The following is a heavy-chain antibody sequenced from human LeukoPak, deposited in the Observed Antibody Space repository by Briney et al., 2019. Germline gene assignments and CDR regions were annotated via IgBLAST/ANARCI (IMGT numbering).Heavy chain of an antibody. CDR1: GFTFSNAW. D-gene: IGHD2-2*01. J-gene: IGHJ4*02. V-gene: IGHV3-15*01. CDR3: TTELERGYCSSTSCYLDYFDY. Sequence: PGGSLRLSCAASGFTFSNAWMSWVRQAPGKGLEWVGRIKGKTDGGTTDYAAPVKGRFTISRDDSKNTLYLQMNSLKTEDTAVYCCTTELERGYCSSTSCYLDYFDYWGQGTLVTVSS. CDR2: IKGKTDGGTT.